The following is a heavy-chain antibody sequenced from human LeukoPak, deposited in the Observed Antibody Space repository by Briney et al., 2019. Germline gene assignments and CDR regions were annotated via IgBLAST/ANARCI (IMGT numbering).Heavy chain of an antibody. V-gene: IGHV3-7*01. J-gene: IGHJ4*02. CDR3: AREAYYDSSGYPTEIDY. Sequence: GGSLRLSCAASGFTFSTYWMTWVRQAPGKGLEWVAIIKPDGSEKYYVDSVKGRFTISRDNAENSLFLQMNSLRAEDTAVYYCAREAYYDSSGYPTEIDYWGQGTLVTVSS. CDR1: GFTFSTYW. D-gene: IGHD3-22*01. CDR2: IKPDGSEK.